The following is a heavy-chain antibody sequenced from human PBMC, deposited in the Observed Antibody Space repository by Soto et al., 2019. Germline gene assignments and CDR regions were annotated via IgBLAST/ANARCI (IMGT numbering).Heavy chain of an antibody. CDR3: ARGETKANWRPYFDT. Sequence: SETLSLTCTVSGDSLSLYYWSWIRLSPGKGLEWIGYIYSTGSSNQNPSLRDRVAVSADASKNQFYLTLTSMTAAGTAVYYCARGETKANWRPYFDTWGQGIQVTVSS. CDR2: IYSTGSS. D-gene: IGHD1-1*01. J-gene: IGHJ5*02. V-gene: IGHV4-59*01. CDR1: GDSLSLYY.